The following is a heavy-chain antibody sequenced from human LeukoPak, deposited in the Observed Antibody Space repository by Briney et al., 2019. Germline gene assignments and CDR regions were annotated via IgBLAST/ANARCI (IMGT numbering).Heavy chain of an antibody. CDR2: ISSGSSFI. CDR1: GFTFSTYS. V-gene: IGHV3-21*01. CDR3: ARESSGYFY. D-gene: IGHD3-22*01. Sequence: PGGSLRLSCAASGFTFSTYSMNWVRQAPGKGLEWVSSISSGSSFIYYADSVKGRFTISRDNAKNSLFLQMNSLGAEDTAVYYCARESSGYFYWGQGTLVTVSS. J-gene: IGHJ4*02.